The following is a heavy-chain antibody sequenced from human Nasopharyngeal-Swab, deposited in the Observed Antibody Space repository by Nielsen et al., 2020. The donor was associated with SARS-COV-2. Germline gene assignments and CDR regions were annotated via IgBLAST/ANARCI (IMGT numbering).Heavy chain of an antibody. Sequence: GRSLKISCAASGFTFNNYNFNWVRQAPGNGLELVSSISSSSSYNYYADSVKGRFTISRDNAKNSLYLQMNSLRAEDTAVYYCARDGLDYDFWSAYFMDVWGQGTTVTVSS. CDR1: GFTFNNYN. D-gene: IGHD3-3*01. V-gene: IGHV3-21*01. CDR3: ARDGLDYDFWSAYFMDV. CDR2: ISSSSSYN. J-gene: IGHJ6*02.